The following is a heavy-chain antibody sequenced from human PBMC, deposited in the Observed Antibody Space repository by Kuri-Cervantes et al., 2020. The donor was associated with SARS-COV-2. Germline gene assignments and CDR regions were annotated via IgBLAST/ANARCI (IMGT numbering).Heavy chain of an antibody. CDR1: GFTFSGHY. CDR2: MYYSGST. CDR3: ARQMMSSITIFGVVITRNWFDP. V-gene: IGHV4-39*01. Sequence: SQTLSLTCAASGFTFSGHYMDWVRQAPGKGLEWIGSMYYSGSTYYNPSLKSRVTISVDTSKNQFSLKLSSVTAADTAVYYCARQMMSSITIFGVVITRNWFDPWGQGTLVTVSS. J-gene: IGHJ5*02. D-gene: IGHD3-3*01.